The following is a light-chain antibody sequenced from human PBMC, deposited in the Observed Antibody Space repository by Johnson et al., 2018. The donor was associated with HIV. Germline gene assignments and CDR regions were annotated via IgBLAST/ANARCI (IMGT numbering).Light chain of an antibody. J-gene: IGLJ1*01. V-gene: IGLV1-51*02. CDR1: SSNIENYF. Sequence: QFVLTQPPSVSAAPGQRVNISCSGHSSNIENYFVSWYQQLPGAAPRLLIYEDYKRPSGIPDRFYGSKSGASATLGITGLQTGDEAAYYCGVWDASLSPHYVFGTGTTITVL. CDR3: GVWDASLSPHYV. CDR2: EDY.